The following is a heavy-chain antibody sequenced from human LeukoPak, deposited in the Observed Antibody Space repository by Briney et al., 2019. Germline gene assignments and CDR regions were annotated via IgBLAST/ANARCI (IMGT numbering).Heavy chain of an antibody. J-gene: IGHJ4*02. D-gene: IGHD3-9*01. Sequence: ASVKVSCKPSGGTFSSYAISWVRQAPGQGLECMGGIIPIFGTANYAQKFQGRVTITADESTSTAYMELSSLRSEDTAVYYCARGALLRYFDWFIDYWGQGTLVTVSS. V-gene: IGHV1-69*13. CDR3: ARGALLRYFDWFIDY. CDR2: IIPIFGTA. CDR1: GGTFSSYA.